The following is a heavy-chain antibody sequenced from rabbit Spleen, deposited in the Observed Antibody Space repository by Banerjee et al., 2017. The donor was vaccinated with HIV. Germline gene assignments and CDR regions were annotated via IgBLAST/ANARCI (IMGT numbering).Heavy chain of an antibody. D-gene: IGHD4-1*01. V-gene: IGHV1S47*01. CDR2: IYAAKGST. CDR1: GFDFSNYG. CDR3: ARAIVPWLGLTRLDL. Sequence: QEQLKESGGGLVQPGGSLKLSCKASGFDFSNYGVSWVRQAPGKGLEWIGIIYAAKGSTDYASWVNGRFTISSDNAQSTVDLKMTSLTAADTATYFCARAIVPWLGLTRLDLWGPGTLVTVS. J-gene: IGHJ3*01.